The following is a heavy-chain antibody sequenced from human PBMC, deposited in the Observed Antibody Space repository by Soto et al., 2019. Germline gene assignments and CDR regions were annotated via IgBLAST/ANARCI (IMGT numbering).Heavy chain of an antibody. Sequence: GGSLRLSCAASGFTFSSYAMSWVRQAPGKGLEWVSAISGSGGSTYYADSVKGRFTISRDNSKNTLFLQMNSLRAEDTAVSYCPKLWSGYYAFDIWGQGTMVTVSS. D-gene: IGHD3-3*01. CDR1: GFTFSSYA. J-gene: IGHJ3*02. CDR2: ISGSGGST. V-gene: IGHV3-23*01. CDR3: PKLWSGYYAFDI.